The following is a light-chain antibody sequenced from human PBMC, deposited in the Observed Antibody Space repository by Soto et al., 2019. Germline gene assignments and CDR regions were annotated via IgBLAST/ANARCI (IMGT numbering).Light chain of an antibody. J-gene: IGLJ1*01. CDR3: SSYTSSSTYV. CDR2: DVT. CDR1: SSDVGAYDY. Sequence: QSALTQPASVSGSPGQSIAIACTGTSSDVGAYDYVSWYQQHPGKAPKVMMYDVTNRPSGVSNRFSGSKSGNTASLTISGLQAEDEADYYCSSYTSSSTYVFGTGTKLTVL. V-gene: IGLV2-14*01.